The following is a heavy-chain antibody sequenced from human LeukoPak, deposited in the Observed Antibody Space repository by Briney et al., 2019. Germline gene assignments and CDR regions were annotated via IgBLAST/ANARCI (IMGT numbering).Heavy chain of an antibody. CDR2: INPNSGGT. Sequence: ASVKVSCKASGYTFTDYYIRWVRQAPGQGLEWMGWINPNSGGTVYTQKFQGRVTMTRDTSISTAYMELSRLRSDDTAVYYCAGDVNGVVVVAATVDHWGQGTLVTVSS. J-gene: IGHJ4*02. CDR1: GYTFTDYY. V-gene: IGHV1-2*02. CDR3: AGDVNGVVVVAATVDH. D-gene: IGHD2-15*01.